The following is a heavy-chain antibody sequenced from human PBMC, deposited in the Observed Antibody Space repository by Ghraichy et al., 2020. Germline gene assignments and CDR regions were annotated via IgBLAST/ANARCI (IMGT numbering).Heavy chain of an antibody. Sequence: SETLSLTCAVSGGSISSSNWWSWVRQPPGKGLEWIGEIYHSGSTNYNPSLKSRVTISVDKSKNQFSLKLSSVTAADTAVYYCARDAPSIAARFYFDYWGQGTLVTVSS. CDR2: IYHSGST. V-gene: IGHV4-4*02. D-gene: IGHD6-6*01. J-gene: IGHJ4*02. CDR1: GGSISSSNW. CDR3: ARDAPSIAARFYFDY.